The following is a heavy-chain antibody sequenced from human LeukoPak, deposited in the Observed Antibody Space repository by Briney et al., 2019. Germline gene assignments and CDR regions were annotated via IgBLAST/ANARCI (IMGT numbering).Heavy chain of an antibody. CDR2: ISTSGSTI. CDR3: ASLMGDRTPGY. J-gene: IGHJ4*02. CDR1: GFTFRDYL. D-gene: IGHD3-16*01. V-gene: IGHV3-11*04. Sequence: GSLRLSCAASGFTFRDYLMSLIRQAPGKGLEWVSYISTSGSTIYYADSVKGRFTISRDNAKNSLFLQMNSLRAEDTAVYYCASLMGDRTPGYWGQGTLVTVSS.